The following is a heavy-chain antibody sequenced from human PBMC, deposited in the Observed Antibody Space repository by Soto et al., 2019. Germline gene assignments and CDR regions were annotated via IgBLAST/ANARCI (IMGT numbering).Heavy chain of an antibody. CDR1: GGSFSGYY. Sequence: SETLSLTCAVYGGSFSGYYWSWIRQPPGKGLEWIGEINHSGSTNYNPSLKSRVTISVDTSKNQFSLKLSSVTAADTAVYYCARKFDYWGQGILVTVS. CDR3: ARKFDY. V-gene: IGHV4-34*01. J-gene: IGHJ4*02. CDR2: INHSGST.